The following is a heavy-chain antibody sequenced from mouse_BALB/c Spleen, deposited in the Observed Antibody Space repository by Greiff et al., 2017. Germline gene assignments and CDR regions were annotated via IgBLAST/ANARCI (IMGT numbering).Heavy chain of an antibody. CDR3: ARIYLSHYYAMDY. Sequence: VKLQESGAELARPGASVKMSCKASGYTFTSYTMHWVKQRPGQGLEWIGYINPSSGYTNYNQKFKDKATLTADKSSSTAYMQLSSLTSEDSAVYYCARIYLSHYYAMDYWGQGTSVTVSS. V-gene: IGHV1-4*01. D-gene: IGHD5-5*01. CDR2: INPSSGYT. J-gene: IGHJ4*01. CDR1: GYTFTSYT.